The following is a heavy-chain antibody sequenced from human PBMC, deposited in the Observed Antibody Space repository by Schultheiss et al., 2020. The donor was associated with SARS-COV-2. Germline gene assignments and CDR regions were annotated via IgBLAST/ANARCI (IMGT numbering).Heavy chain of an antibody. CDR2: ISGSGGST. CDR3: ARGGGYGSGSHFDY. Sequence: GESLKISCSASGFTFSSYGMHWVRQAPGKGLEWVSAISGSGGSTYYADSVKGRFTISRDNSKNTLYLQMNSLRAEDTAVYYCARGGGYGSGSHFDYWGQGTLVTVSS. D-gene: IGHD3-10*01. J-gene: IGHJ4*02. CDR1: GFTFSSYG. V-gene: IGHV3-23*01.